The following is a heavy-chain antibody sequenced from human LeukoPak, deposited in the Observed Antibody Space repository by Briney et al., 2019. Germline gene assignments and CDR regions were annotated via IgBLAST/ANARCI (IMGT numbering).Heavy chain of an antibody. V-gene: IGHV3-21*04. CDR3: AKFMGELSFGDAFDI. J-gene: IGHJ3*02. CDR1: GFTFSSYS. CDR2: ISSSSSYI. D-gene: IGHD3-16*02. Sequence: GGSLRLSCAASGFTFSSYSMNWVRQAPGKGLEWVSSISSSSSYIYYADSVKGRFTISRDNSKNTLYLQMNNLRVEDTAIYYCAKFMGELSFGDAFDIWGQGTMVTVSS.